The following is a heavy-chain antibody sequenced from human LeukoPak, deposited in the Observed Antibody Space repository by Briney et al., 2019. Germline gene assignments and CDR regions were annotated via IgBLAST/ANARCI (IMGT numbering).Heavy chain of an antibody. D-gene: IGHD2-2*01. Sequence: PSETLSLTCAVYGGSFSGYYWSWIRQPPGKGLEWIGEINHSGSTNYNPSLKSRVTISVDTSKNQFSLKLSSVTTADTAVYYCARDIVVVPAALKAYYYGMDVWGQGTTVTVSS. CDR2: INHSGST. V-gene: IGHV4-34*01. CDR1: GGSFSGYY. J-gene: IGHJ6*02. CDR3: ARDIVVVPAALKAYYYGMDV.